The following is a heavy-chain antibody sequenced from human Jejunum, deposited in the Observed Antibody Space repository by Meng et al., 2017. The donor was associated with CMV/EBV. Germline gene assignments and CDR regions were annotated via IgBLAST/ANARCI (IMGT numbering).Heavy chain of an antibody. CDR3: ARDMVWGDPNSFDA. J-gene: IGHJ5*02. CDR1: GFSFSDFW. V-gene: IGHV3-21*01. CDR2: ISGNSNYI. D-gene: IGHD3-10*01. Sequence: GFSFSDFWMSWLRQAPGKGLEWVSSISGNSNYIFYRDSVEGRFTISRDNAKNSLFLQMNSLRAEDSAVYYCARDMVWGDPNSFDAWGQGTLVTVSS.